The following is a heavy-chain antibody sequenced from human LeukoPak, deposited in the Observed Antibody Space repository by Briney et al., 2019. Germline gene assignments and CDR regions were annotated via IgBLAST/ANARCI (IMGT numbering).Heavy chain of an antibody. V-gene: IGHV4-31*03. J-gene: IGHJ3*02. CDR2: IYYSGST. Sequence: SQTLSLTCTVSGGSISSGGYYWSWIRQHPGKGLEWIGYIYYSGSTYYNPSLKSRVTISVDTSKNQFSLKLSSVTAADTAVYYCARGLPKWSYWTNRDAFDIWGQGTMVTVSS. CDR1: GGSISSGGYY. D-gene: IGHD2-8*01. CDR3: ARGLPKWSYWTNRDAFDI.